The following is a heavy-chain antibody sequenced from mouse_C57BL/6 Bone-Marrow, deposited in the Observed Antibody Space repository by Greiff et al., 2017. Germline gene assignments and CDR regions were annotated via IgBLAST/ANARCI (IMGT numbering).Heavy chain of an antibody. CDR1: GYSITSGYY. Sequence: EVQLQESGPGLVKPSQSLSLTCSVTGYSITSGYYWNWIRPFQGNQLEWMGYIRSDGSNNYHPSLKNRISITRDTSKNQFFRKLNSVTTEDTATYYWARPSYYGNYGFAYGGQGTLVTVSA. V-gene: IGHV3-6*01. CDR2: IRSDGSN. CDR3: ARPSYYGNYGFAY. J-gene: IGHJ3*01. D-gene: IGHD2-1*01.